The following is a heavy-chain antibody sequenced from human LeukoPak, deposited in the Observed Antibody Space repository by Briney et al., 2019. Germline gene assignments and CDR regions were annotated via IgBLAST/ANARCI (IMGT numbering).Heavy chain of an antibody. D-gene: IGHD2-21*02. J-gene: IGHJ4*02. V-gene: IGHV3-7*01. CDR3: ARRYCGGDCYSPYFDY. CDR1: GFTFSSYW. Sequence: GGSLRLSCAASGFTFSSYWMSWVRQAPGKGLEWVANIKQDGSVKYYVDSVKGRFTISRDNAKNSLYLQMNSQRAEDTAVYYCARRYCGGDCYSPYFDYWGQGTLVTVSS. CDR2: IKQDGSVK.